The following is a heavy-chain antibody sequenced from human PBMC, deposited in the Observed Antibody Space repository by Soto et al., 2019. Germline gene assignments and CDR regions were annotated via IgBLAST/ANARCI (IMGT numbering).Heavy chain of an antibody. CDR2: IIPTLRTA. CDR1: GGTFSSYA. J-gene: IGHJ5*01. CDR3: VREGEWSWFGEYNPMSWFDP. Sequence: QVQLVQSGAEVKKPGSSVKVSCKASGGTFSSYAISWVRQAPGHGLEWMGGIIPTLRTANYAQRFQGRVTINAEESTRKAYRELSSQRAEETDVYYCVREGEWSWFGEYNPMSWFDPWGQGTLVTLSS. V-gene: IGHV1-69*01. D-gene: IGHD3-10*01.